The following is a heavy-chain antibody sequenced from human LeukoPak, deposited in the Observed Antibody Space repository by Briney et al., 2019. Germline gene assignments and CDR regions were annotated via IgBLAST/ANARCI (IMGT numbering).Heavy chain of an antibody. D-gene: IGHD6-13*01. J-gene: IGHJ5*02. Sequence: SETLSLTCAVYGGSFSGYYWSWIRQPPRKGLGWSGEINHSGSTNYNPSLKSRVTISVDTSKNQFPLKLSSVTAADTAVYYCARGPKLGYNWFDPWGQGTLVTVSS. CDR3: ARGPKLGYNWFDP. CDR2: INHSGST. CDR1: GGSFSGYY. V-gene: IGHV4-34*01.